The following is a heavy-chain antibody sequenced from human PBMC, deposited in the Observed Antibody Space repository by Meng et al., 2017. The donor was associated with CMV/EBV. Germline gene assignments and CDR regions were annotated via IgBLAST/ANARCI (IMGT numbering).Heavy chain of an antibody. J-gene: IGHJ4*02. CDR2: INHSGST. CDR3: ARDTWILDY. CDR1: GGSFSGYY. V-gene: IGHV4-34*01. Sequence: GSLRLSCAVYGGSFSGYYWSWIRQPPGKGLEWIGEINHSGSTNYNPSLKSRVTISVDTSKNQLSLKLSSVTAADTAVYYCARDTWILDYWGQGTLVTVSS. D-gene: IGHD5-18*01.